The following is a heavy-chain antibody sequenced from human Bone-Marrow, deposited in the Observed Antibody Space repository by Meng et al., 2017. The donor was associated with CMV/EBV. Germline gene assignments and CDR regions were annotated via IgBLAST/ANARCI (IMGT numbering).Heavy chain of an antibody. CDR3: ARYNRAFIHPNYYYYYGMDV. CDR1: GFTFSDSY. CDR2: ISSSGSTI. V-gene: IGHV3-11*04. Sequence: GESLKISCAASGFTFSDSYMSWIRQAPGKGLEWVSYISSSGSTIYYANSVKGRFTISRDNAKNSLYLQMNSLRAEDTAVYYCARYNRAFIHPNYYYYYGMDVWGQGTTVTVSS. D-gene: IGHD1-14*01. J-gene: IGHJ6*02.